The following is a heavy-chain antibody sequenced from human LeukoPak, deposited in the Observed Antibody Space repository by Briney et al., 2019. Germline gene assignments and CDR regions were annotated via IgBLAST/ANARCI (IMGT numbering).Heavy chain of an antibody. D-gene: IGHD6-19*01. CDR2: IKTDGSEK. CDR3: ARDEMYSSGWYYFDY. V-gene: IGHV3-7*05. CDR1: GFTFSNYW. J-gene: IGHJ4*02. Sequence: GGSLRLSCAASGFTFSNYWMSWVRQAPGKGLEWVANIKTDGSEKDYIESVKGRFTISRDNTKNSLYLQMNSLRAEDTAVYYCARDEMYSSGWYYFDYWGQGTLVTVSS.